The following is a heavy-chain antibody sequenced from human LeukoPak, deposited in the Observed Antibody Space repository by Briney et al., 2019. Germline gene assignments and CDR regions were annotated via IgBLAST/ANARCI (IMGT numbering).Heavy chain of an antibody. Sequence: GGSLRLSCAASGFTFSSYAMSWVRQALGKGLEWVSAISGSGGSTYYADSVKGRFTISRDNSKNTLYLQMNSLRAEDTAVYYSKKDSAAAAIFSAYYYYGMDVWGQGTTVTVSS. J-gene: IGHJ6*02. CDR2: ISGSGGST. CDR1: GFTFSSYA. D-gene: IGHD2-2*01. CDR3: KKDSAAAAIFSAYYYYGMDV. V-gene: IGHV3-23*01.